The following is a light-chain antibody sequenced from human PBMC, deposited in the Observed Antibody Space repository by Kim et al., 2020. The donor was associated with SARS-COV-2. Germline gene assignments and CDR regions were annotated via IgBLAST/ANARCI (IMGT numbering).Light chain of an antibody. J-gene: IGKJ4*01. V-gene: IGKV4-1*01. CDR3: QQYYDTPLT. CDR2: WAS. Sequence: DIVMTQSPDSLAVSLGERATINCKSSQSVLYSSNNKNYLAWYQQKPGQPPKLLIYWASTRESGVPDRFSGSGSGTDFTPTISTLQAEDVAVYYCQQYYDTPLTFGGGTKVDIK. CDR1: QSVLYSSNNKNY.